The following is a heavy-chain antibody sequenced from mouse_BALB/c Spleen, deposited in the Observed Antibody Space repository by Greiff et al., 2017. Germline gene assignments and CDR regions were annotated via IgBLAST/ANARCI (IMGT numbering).Heavy chain of an antibody. CDR1: GFSLTSYG. D-gene: IGHD1-1*01. J-gene: IGHJ4*01. Sequence: QVQLKESGPGLVQPSQSLSITCTVSGFSLTSYGVHWVRQSPGKGLEWLGVIWSGGSTDYNAAFISRLSISKDNSKSQVFFKMNSLQANDTAIYYCAIWDYGSSSYYYAMDYWGQGTSVTVSS. CDR2: IWSGGST. V-gene: IGHV2-2*02. CDR3: AIWDYGSSSYYYAMDY.